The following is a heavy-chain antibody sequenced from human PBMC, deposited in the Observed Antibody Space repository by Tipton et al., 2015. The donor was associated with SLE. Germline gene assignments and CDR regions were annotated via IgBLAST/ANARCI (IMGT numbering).Heavy chain of an antibody. CDR2: IYTSGST. CDR1: GGSINSYS. Sequence: TLSLTCTVSGGSINSYSWSWIRQPAGKGLEWIGRIYTSGSTNYNPSLKSRVTMSVDTSKNQFSLKLSSVTAADTAVYYCARDPTYGGNSGLDYWGQGTLVTVSS. CDR3: ARDPTYGGNSGLDY. J-gene: IGHJ4*02. D-gene: IGHD4-23*01. V-gene: IGHV4-4*07.